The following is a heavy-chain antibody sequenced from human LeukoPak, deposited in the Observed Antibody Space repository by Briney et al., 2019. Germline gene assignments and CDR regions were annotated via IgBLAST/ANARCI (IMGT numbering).Heavy chain of an antibody. CDR1: GGSISSGGYY. Sequence: SETLSLTCTVSGGSISSGGYYWSWIRQHPGTGLEWIGYIYYSGSTYYNPSLKSRVTISVDTSKNQFSLKLSSVTAADTAIYYCAKYTNWDHAFDIWGQGTMVTVSS. V-gene: IGHV4-31*03. D-gene: IGHD1-1*01. CDR2: IYYSGST. CDR3: AKYTNWDHAFDI. J-gene: IGHJ3*02.